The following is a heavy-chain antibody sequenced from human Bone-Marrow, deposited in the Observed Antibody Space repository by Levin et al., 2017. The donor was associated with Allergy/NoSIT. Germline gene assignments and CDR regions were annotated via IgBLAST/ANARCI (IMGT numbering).Heavy chain of an antibody. V-gene: IGHV4-34*01. CDR1: GGSFSGYY. J-gene: IGHJ4*02. CDR2: INHSGST. Sequence: SETLSLTCAVYGGSFSGYYWSWIRQPPGKGLEWIGEINHSGSTNYNPSLKSRVTISVDTSKNQFSLKLSSVTAADTAVYYCARGRRRFSGYELGLGYWGQGTLVTVSS. D-gene: IGHD5-12*01. CDR3: ARGRRRFSGYELGLGY.